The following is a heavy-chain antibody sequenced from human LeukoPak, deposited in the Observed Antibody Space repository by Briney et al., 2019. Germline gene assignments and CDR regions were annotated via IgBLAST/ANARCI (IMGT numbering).Heavy chain of an antibody. J-gene: IGHJ4*02. V-gene: IGHV3-15*01. CDR3: TTFLTSGIVVVPAALEGVDY. CDR2: IKSKTDGGAT. Sequence: GGSLRLPCAASGFTFSNAWMSWVRQAPGKGLEWVGRIKSKTDGGATDYAAPVKGRFTISRDDSKNTLYLQMNSLKTEDTAVYYCTTFLTSGIVVVPAALEGVDYWGQGTLVTVSP. D-gene: IGHD2-2*01. CDR1: GFTFSNAW.